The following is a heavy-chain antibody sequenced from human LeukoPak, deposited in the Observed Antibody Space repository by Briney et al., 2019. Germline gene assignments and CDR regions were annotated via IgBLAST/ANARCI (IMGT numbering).Heavy chain of an antibody. CDR3: ARVETRDGYNYGYFDY. Sequence: SETLSLTCTVSGGSISSYYWSWIRQPPGKGLEWIGYICYSGSTNYNPSLKSRVTISVDTSKNQFSLKLSSVTAADTAVYYCARVETRDGYNYGYFDYWGQGTLVTVSS. CDR1: GGSISSYY. CDR2: ICYSGST. J-gene: IGHJ4*02. D-gene: IGHD5-24*01. V-gene: IGHV4-59*01.